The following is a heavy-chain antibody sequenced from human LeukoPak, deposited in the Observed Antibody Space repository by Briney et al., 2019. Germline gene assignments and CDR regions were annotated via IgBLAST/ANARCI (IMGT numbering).Heavy chain of an antibody. CDR2: IWYDGNKK. J-gene: IGHJ4*02. V-gene: IGHV3-33*01. CDR1: GFTFSIYG. CDR3: ARDLYSSGWFDY. Sequence: PGGSLRLSCAASGFTFSIYGMHWVRQSPVKGLEWVAVIWYDGNKKYYADSVKGRFTISRDNSRSTLFLQMNSLRAEDTAVYYCARDLYSSGWFDYWGQGTLVTVSS. D-gene: IGHD6-19*01.